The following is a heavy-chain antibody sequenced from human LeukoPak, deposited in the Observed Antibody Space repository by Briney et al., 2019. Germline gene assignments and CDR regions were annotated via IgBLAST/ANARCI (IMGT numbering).Heavy chain of an antibody. CDR3: ASNVLLFLEWSVIPHYYYYMDV. V-gene: IGHV1-69*05. J-gene: IGHJ6*03. D-gene: IGHD3-3*01. CDR1: GGTFSSYA. Sequence: SVKVSCKASGGTFSSYAISWVRQAPGQGLEWMGGIIPIFGTANYAQKFQGRVTITTDESTSTAYMELSSLRSEDTAVYYCASNVLLFLEWSVIPHYYYYMDVWGKGTTVTVSS. CDR2: IIPIFGTA.